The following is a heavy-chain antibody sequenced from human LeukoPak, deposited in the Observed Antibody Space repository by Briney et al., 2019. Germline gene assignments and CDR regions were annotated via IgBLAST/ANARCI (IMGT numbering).Heavy chain of an antibody. CDR2: IYTSGST. J-gene: IGHJ4*02. V-gene: IGHV4-61*02. Sequence: SETLSLTCTVSGVSISTSSSYWGWIRQPAGKGLEWIGRIYTSGSTNYNPSLKSRVTISVDTSKNQFSLKLSSVTAADTAVYYCARGGTRDCSGGSCYSYWGQGTLVTVSS. CDR1: GVSISTSSSY. D-gene: IGHD2-15*01. CDR3: ARGGTRDCSGGSCYSY.